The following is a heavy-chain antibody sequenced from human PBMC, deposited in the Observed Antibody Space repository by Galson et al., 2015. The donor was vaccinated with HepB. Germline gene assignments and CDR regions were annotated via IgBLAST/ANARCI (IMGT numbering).Heavy chain of an antibody. D-gene: IGHD3-10*01. J-gene: IGHJ6*02. CDR2: INPNSGGT. CDR3: ARGMGFGFGESNYGMDV. Sequence: SVKVSCKASGYTFTGYYMHWVRQAPGQGLEWMGRINPNSGGTNYAQKFQGRVTMTRDTSISTAYMELSRLRSDDTAVYYCARGMGFGFGESNYGMDVWGQGTTVTVSS. V-gene: IGHV1-2*06. CDR1: GYTFTGYY.